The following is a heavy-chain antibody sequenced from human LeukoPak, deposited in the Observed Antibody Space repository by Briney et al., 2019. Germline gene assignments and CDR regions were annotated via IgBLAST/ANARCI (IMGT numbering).Heavy chain of an antibody. Sequence: ASVKVSCKASGYTFTSYGISWVRQAPGQGLEWMGWISAYNGNTNYAQKLQGRVTMTRGTSTSTVYMELSSLRSEDTAVYYCARSLITAGSTRSALDYWGQGTLVTVSS. CDR2: ISAYNGNT. V-gene: IGHV1-18*01. CDR3: ARSLITAGSTRSALDY. J-gene: IGHJ4*02. CDR1: GYTFTSYG. D-gene: IGHD6-13*01.